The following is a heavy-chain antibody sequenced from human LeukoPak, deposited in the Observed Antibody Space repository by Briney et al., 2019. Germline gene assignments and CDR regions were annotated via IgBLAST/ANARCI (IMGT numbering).Heavy chain of an antibody. Sequence: GASVKVSCKASGYTFTSHYMHWVRQAPGQGLEWMGIINPSGGSTSYAQKFQGRVTMTRDMSTSTVYMELSSLRSEDTAVYYCARGGTGYYGSGSYFSSDYWGQGTLVTVSS. J-gene: IGHJ4*02. D-gene: IGHD3-10*01. CDR3: ARGGTGYYGSGSYFSSDY. CDR2: INPSGGST. V-gene: IGHV1-46*01. CDR1: GYTFTSHY.